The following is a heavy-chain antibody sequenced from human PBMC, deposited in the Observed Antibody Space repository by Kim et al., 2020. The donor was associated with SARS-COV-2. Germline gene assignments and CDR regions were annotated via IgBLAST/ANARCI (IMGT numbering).Heavy chain of an antibody. D-gene: IGHD7-27*01. CDR2: MYDSGKT. V-gene: IGHV4-30-4*01. CDR3: ARDLGMGWSGESNDAFDV. CDR1: GGSVSGGNYY. J-gene: IGHJ3*01. Sequence: SETLSLTCTVSGGSVSGGNYYWSWIHQPPGKGPEWLGFMYDSGKTLYNPSLKSRLSISVDTSKNQFSLKLQSVSAADTAMYFCARDLGMGWSGESNDAFDVWGQGTFVIVSS.